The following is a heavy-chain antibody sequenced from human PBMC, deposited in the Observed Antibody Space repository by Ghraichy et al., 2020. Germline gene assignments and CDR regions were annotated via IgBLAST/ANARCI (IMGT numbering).Heavy chain of an antibody. D-gene: IGHD2-2*01. CDR1: GFTFSSYA. V-gene: IGHV3-64*01. CDR3: ARDQGEYCSSTSCYRGDYYMDV. J-gene: IGHJ6*03. CDR2: ISSNGGST. Sequence: GGSLRLSCAASGFTFSSYAMHWVRQAPGKGLEYVSAISSNGGSTYYANSVKGRFTISRDNSKNTLYLQMGSLRAEDMAVYYCARDQGEYCSSTSCYRGDYYMDVWGKGTTVTVSS.